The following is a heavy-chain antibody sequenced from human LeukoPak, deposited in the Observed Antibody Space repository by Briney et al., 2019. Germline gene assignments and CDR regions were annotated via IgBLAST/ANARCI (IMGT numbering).Heavy chain of an antibody. V-gene: IGHV4-59*12. J-gene: IGHJ4*02. CDR1: GGSISSYY. Sequence: PSETLSLTCTVSGGSISSYYWSWIRQSPGKGLECIGYIHYTGSTNYNPSLKSRVTISVDTSKNQFSLKLSSVTAADTAVYYCARVWYYDYVWGHHKTWFDYWGQGTLVTASS. D-gene: IGHD3-16*01. CDR3: ARVWYYDYVWGHHKTWFDY. CDR2: IHYTGST.